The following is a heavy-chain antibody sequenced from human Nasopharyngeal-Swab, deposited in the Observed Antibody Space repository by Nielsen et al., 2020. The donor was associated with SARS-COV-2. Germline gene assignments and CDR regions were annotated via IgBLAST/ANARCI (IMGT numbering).Heavy chain of an antibody. J-gene: IGHJ4*02. CDR3: AKDGGGWYTSGWYYFDY. CDR2: FSGSSGKT. Sequence: GGSLRLSCAASGFAFSSYAMSWVRQTPGKGLEWVSSFSGSSGKTYYADYVKGRFTISRDTFKNTLYLQMNSLRADDTAVYYCAKDGGGWYTSGWYYFDYWGQGTLVTVSS. V-gene: IGHV3-23*01. CDR1: GFAFSSYA. D-gene: IGHD6-19*01.